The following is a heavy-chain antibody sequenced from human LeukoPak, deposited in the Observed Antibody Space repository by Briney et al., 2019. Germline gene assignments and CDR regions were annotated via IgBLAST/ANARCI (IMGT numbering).Heavy chain of an antibody. V-gene: IGHV3-21*01. Sequence: GGSLRLSCAASGFTFSSYSMNWVRQAPGKGLEWVTSISSISSYVYYADSVKGRFTVSRDNAKNSLYLQMDSLRAEDTAVYYCARDPSGTYYPRVSGALDIWGQGTMVTVSS. CDR2: ISSISSYV. CDR3: ARDPSGTYYPRVSGALDI. J-gene: IGHJ3*02. D-gene: IGHD1-26*01. CDR1: GFTFSSYS.